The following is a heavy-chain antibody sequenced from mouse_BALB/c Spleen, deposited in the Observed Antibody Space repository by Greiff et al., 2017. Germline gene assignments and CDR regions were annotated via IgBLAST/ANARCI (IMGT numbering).Heavy chain of an antibody. Sequence: EVKLVESGGGLVQPGGSLKLSCAASGFTFSSYTMSWVRQTPEKRLEWVAYISNGGGSTYYPDTVKGRFTISRDNAKNTLYLQMSSLKSEDTAMYYCASDYYGTSWFAYWGQGTLVTVSA. J-gene: IGHJ3*01. CDR3: ASDYYGTSWFAY. V-gene: IGHV5-12-2*01. D-gene: IGHD1-1*01. CDR1: GFTFSSYT. CDR2: ISNGGGST.